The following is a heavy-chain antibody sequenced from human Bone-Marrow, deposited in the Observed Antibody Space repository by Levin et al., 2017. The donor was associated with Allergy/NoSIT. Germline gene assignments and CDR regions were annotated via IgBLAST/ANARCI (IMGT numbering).Heavy chain of an antibody. Sequence: NSGGSLRLSCAASGFTFGDYTMNWVRQAPGQRPEWIANISGIYRSDLSYADSVKGRFTISRDNAKNALHLQMTNLRVADTAIYYCAGQVVANAIRFGALETWGQGTMVTVSS. CDR2: ISGIYRSDL. CDR1: GFTFGDYT. D-gene: IGHD5-12*01. CDR3: AGQVVANAIRFGALET. V-gene: IGHV3-69-1*02. J-gene: IGHJ3*02.